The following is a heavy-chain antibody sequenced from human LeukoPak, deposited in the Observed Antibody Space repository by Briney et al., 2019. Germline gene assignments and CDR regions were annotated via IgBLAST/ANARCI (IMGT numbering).Heavy chain of an antibody. J-gene: IGHJ5*02. CDR2: IYTSGST. V-gene: IGHV4-61*02. CDR1: GGSISSGSYY. CDR3: ARVRLTNWFDP. Sequence: PSQTLSLTCTVSGGSISSGSYYWSWIRQPAGKGLEWIGRIYTSGSTNYNPSLKSRVTISVDTSKNQFSLKLSSVTAADTAVYYCARVRLTNWFDPWGQGTLVTVSS.